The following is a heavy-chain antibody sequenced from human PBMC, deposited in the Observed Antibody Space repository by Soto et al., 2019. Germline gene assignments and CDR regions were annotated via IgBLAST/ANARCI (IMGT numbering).Heavy chain of an antibody. J-gene: IGHJ6*02. CDR3: AKENSGYDSAYYYGMDV. Sequence: ASVKVSCKASGYTFTSYGISWVRQAPGQGLEWMGWISGYNGNTNYAQKLQGRVTMTTDTSTSTAYMELRSLRAEDTAVYYCAKENSGYDSAYYYGMDVWGQGTTVTVSS. CDR2: ISGYNGNT. CDR1: GYTFTSYG. D-gene: IGHD5-12*01. V-gene: IGHV1-18*01.